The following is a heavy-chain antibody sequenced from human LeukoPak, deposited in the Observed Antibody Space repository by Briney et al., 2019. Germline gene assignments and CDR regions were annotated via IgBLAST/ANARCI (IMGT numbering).Heavy chain of an antibody. CDR2: INPNSGGT. D-gene: IGHD1-1*01. CDR3: ARGGAGTDYYYYYYYMDV. J-gene: IGHJ6*03. V-gene: IGHV1-2*02. Sequence: ASVKVSCKASGYTFTGYYMHWVRQAPGQGLEWMGWINPNSGGTNYAQKFQGRVTMTRDTSISTAYMELSRLRSDDTAVYYYARGGAGTDYYYYYYYMDVWGKGTTVTISS. CDR1: GYTFTGYY.